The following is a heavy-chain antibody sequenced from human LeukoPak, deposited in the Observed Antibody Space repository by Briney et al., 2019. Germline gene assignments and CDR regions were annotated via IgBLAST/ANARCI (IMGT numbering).Heavy chain of an antibody. V-gene: IGHV4-59*08. CDR1: GFTFSSYA. CDR3: ARVAGPFDY. Sequence: PGGSLRLSCAASGFTFSSYAMSWIRQPPGKGLEWIGYIYYSGSTNYNPSLKSRVTISVDTSKNQFSLKLSSVTAADTAVYYCARVAGPFDYWGQGTLVTVSS. J-gene: IGHJ4*02. D-gene: IGHD6-19*01. CDR2: IYYSGST.